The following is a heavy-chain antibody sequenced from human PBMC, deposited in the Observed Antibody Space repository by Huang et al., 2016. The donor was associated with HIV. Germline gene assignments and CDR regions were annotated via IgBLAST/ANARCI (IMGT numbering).Heavy chain of an antibody. J-gene: IGHJ4*02. CDR1: GFAFSQYA. Sequence: VQLVESGGGLVQLGWSLRLSCAASGFAFSQYAVHWVRQTPGKGVEGVSGIGGNSGDIAYAASVRGRFVISRDNAKKPLYLKMNGLRLEDTALYFCVIMDDYFDYWGQGVLVGVSS. D-gene: IGHD2-8*01. CDR3: VIMDDYFDY. V-gene: IGHV3-9*01. CDR2: IGGNSGDI.